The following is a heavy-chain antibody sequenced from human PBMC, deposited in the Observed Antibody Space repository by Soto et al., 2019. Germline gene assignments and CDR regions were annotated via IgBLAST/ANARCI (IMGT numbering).Heavy chain of an antibody. CDR2: ISYDGSNK. CDR3: AKDLRNSRLWFGELYYYYYGMDV. CDR1: GFTFSSYG. V-gene: IGHV3-30*18. J-gene: IGHJ6*02. Sequence: GESLKISCAASGFTFSSYGMHWVRQAPGKGLEWVAVISYDGSNKYYADSVKGRFTIFRDNSKNTLYLQMNSLRAEDTAVYYCAKDLRNSRLWFGELYYYYYGMDVWGQGTTVTVSS. D-gene: IGHD3-10*01.